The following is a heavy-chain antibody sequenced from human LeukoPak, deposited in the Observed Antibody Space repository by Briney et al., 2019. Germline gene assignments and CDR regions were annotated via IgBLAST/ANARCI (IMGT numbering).Heavy chain of an antibody. Sequence: GGSLRLSCAASGFTFSSYSMNWVRQAPGKGLEWVSSISSSSSYIYYADSVKGRFTISRDNAKNSLYLQMNSLRAEDTAVYYCARDHVDTAPYDSWGQGTLVTVSS. CDR3: ARDHVDTAPYDS. D-gene: IGHD5-18*01. V-gene: IGHV3-21*01. CDR1: GFTFSSYS. CDR2: ISSSSSYI. J-gene: IGHJ4*02.